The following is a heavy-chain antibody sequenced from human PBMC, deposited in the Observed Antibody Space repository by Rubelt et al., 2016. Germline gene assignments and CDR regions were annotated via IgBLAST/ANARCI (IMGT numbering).Heavy chain of an antibody. V-gene: IGHV4-34*01. J-gene: IGHJ6*02. CDR1: GGSFSGYY. CDR3: ARGVMVPRRGMDV. Sequence: QVQLQQWGAGLLKPSETLSLTCAVYGGSFSGYYWSWIRQPPGKGLEWIGEINHSGSTNYNPSLKSWVTISVDTSKNQFSLKLSSVTAADTAVYYCARGVMVPRRGMDVWGQGTTVTVSS. CDR2: INHSGST. D-gene: IGHD3-10*01.